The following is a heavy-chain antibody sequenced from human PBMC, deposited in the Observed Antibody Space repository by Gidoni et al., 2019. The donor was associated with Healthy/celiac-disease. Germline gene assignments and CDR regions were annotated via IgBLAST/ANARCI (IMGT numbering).Heavy chain of an antibody. D-gene: IGHD3-22*01. CDR3: ARDGGSSGPRRENAFDI. V-gene: IGHV3-33*01. Sequence: QVQLVESGRGVVQTGRSLRLSCAASGFTFSSYGMHWVRQAPGKGLEWVAVIWYDGSNKYYADSVKGRFTISRDNSKNTLYLKMNSLRAEDTAVYYCARDGGSSGPRRENAFDIWGQGTMVTVSS. CDR1: GFTFSSYG. J-gene: IGHJ3*02. CDR2: IWYDGSNK.